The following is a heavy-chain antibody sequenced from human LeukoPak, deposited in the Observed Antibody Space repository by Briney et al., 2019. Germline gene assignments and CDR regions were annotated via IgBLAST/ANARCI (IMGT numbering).Heavy chain of an antibody. J-gene: IGHJ5*02. CDR3: ARGYRSGYAGGWFDP. Sequence: GGSLRLSCAASGFTFSSYGMHWVRQAPGKGLEWVAVIWYDGSNKYYADSVKGRFTISRDNSKNTLYLQMNSLRAEDTAVYYCARGYRSGYAGGWFDPWGQGTLVTVSS. D-gene: IGHD5-12*01. CDR2: IWYDGSNK. CDR1: GFTFSSYG. V-gene: IGHV3-33*01.